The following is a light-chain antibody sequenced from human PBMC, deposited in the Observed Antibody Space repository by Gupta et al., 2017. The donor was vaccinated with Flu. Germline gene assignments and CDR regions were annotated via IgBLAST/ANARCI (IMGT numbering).Light chain of an antibody. J-gene: IGLJ3*02. Sequence: SYVLTQPPSVSVAPGQTARITCGGNNIGSKSVHWYQQKPGQAPVLVVYEDSDRPSGIPERFSGSNSGNTATLTISRVEAGDEADYYCQVWDSSSDHCVFGGGTKLTVL. CDR1: NIGSKS. CDR3: QVWDSSSDHCV. CDR2: EDS. V-gene: IGLV3-21*02.